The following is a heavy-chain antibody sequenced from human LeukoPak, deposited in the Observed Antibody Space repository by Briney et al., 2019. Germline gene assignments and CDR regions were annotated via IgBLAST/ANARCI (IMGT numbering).Heavy chain of an antibody. J-gene: IGHJ4*02. CDR1: GYTFTSYG. D-gene: IGHD3-9*01. CDR3: ARDPTHYLRYGYFDY. CDR2: ISAYNGNT. Sequence: ASVKVSCKASGYTFTSYGISWARQAPGQGLEWMGWISAYNGNTNHAQKLQGRVTMTTDTSTSTAYMELRSLRYDDTAVYYCARDPTHYLRYGYFDYWGQGTLVTVSS. V-gene: IGHV1-18*01.